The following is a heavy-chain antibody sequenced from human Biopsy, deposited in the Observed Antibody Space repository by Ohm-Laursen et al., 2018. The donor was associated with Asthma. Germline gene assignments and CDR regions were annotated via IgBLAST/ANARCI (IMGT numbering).Heavy chain of an antibody. CDR1: GFAVSRDY. J-gene: IGHJ4*03. D-gene: IGHD6-19*01. Sequence: SLRLSCTASGFAVSRDYMFWVRQAPGKGLEWVPVIYSGGTSHTADSVRGRFTISRDFSKNTLHLQMHSLRVEDTAVYYCARGDSSGWSHYYFDYWGQGTVVSVSS. CDR2: IYSGGTS. V-gene: IGHV3-53*01. CDR3: ARGDSSGWSHYYFDY.